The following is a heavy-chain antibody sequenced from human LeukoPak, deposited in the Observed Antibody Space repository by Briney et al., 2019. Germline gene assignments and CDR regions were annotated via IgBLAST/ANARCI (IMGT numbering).Heavy chain of an antibody. Sequence: PSETLPLTCAVYGGSFSGYYWSWIRQPPGKGLEWIGEINHSGSTNYNPSLKSRVTISVDTSKNQFSLKLSSVTAADTAVYYCARGTGYSYGFDYWGQGTLVTVSS. CDR3: ARGTGYSYGFDY. J-gene: IGHJ4*02. CDR2: INHSGST. CDR1: GGSFSGYY. V-gene: IGHV4-34*01. D-gene: IGHD5-18*01.